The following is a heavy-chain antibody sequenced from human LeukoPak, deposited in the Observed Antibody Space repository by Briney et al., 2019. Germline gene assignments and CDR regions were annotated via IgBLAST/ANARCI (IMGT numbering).Heavy chain of an antibody. CDR2: IYSSGST. Sequence: PSETLSLTCTVSGGSISSGYYYWRWIRQHPVKGLEWIGYIYSSGSTYYNPSLKSRVTISVDTSKTQFSLNLTSVTAADTAVYYCARGGDYGVDVWGQGTTVTVSS. D-gene: IGHD3-16*01. CDR1: GGSISSGYYY. J-gene: IGHJ6*02. CDR3: ARGGDYGVDV. V-gene: IGHV4-31*03.